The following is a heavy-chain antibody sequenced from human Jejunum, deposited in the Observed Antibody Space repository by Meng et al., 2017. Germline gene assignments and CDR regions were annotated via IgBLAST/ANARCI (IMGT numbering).Heavy chain of an antibody. Sequence: QVQVQQWGAGLVKPSETLSVTCGCSGGSISSSNYYWGWLRQPPGKGLEWIGSINYSGNTYQNPSLKSRGTISVDTSKNQFSLTVSSVTAADTAVYYCARHLGHGDGLKIGFDYWGQGTLVTVSS. CDR2: INYSGNT. D-gene: IGHD4-17*01. CDR3: ARHLGHGDGLKIGFDY. CDR1: GGSISSSNYY. J-gene: IGHJ4*02. V-gene: IGHV4-39*01.